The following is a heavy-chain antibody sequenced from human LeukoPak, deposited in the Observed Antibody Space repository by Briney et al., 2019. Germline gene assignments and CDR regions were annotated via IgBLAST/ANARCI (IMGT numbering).Heavy chain of an antibody. V-gene: IGHV4-59*01. Sequence: SETLSLTCTVSGGSISTYYWSWIRQPPGKGLEWIGYIYYSGSTNYNPSLKSRVTISVDTSKNQFSLKLNSVTAADTAAYYCARGVYYYYYMDVWGKGKTATVSS. CDR2: IYYSGST. CDR1: GGSISTYY. J-gene: IGHJ6*03. CDR3: ARGVYYYYYMDV.